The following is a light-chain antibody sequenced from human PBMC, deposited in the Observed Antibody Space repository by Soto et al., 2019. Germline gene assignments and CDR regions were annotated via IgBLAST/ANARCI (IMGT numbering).Light chain of an antibody. CDR1: NSDVGSYKL. CDR2: EDV. Sequence: QSVLTQPASVSGSPGQSITISCSGTNSDVGSYKLVSWYQQPPGKAPKLVICEDVKRPSGVSNRFSGSKSGNTASLTISGLQADDEADYYCCSYASSTTLVFGGGTKLTVL. J-gene: IGLJ2*01. CDR3: CSYASSTTLV. V-gene: IGLV2-23*01.